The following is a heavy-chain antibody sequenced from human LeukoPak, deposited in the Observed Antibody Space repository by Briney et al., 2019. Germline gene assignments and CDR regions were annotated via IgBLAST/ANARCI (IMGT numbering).Heavy chain of an antibody. CDR1: GFTFSSYP. V-gene: IGHV3-23*01. D-gene: IGHD5-24*01. J-gene: IGHJ3*02. Sequence: TGGSLRLSCAASGFTFSSYPMNWVRQAPGKGLEWVSTISGSGGSTYYADSVKGRFTISRDTSKNTLYLQMNSLRAEDTAIYYCAKENLKEESSRWGVTEARGAFDIWGQGTMVTVSS. CDR3: AKENLKEESSRWGVTEARGAFDI. CDR2: ISGSGGST.